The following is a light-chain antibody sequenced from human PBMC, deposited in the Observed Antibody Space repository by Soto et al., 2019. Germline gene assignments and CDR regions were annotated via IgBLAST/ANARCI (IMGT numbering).Light chain of an antibody. CDR2: GAS. V-gene: IGKV1-12*01. CDR1: QHIDRW. J-gene: IGKJ3*01. Sequence: DIQLTQSPSSVSASVGDRVTITCRANQHIDRWLAWFLQKPGKAPELLIYGASILESWVPSRFNGSRSGTDFTLTISGLQPEDFATYYCHQAHTFPYTFGPGTKVDMK. CDR3: HQAHTFPYT.